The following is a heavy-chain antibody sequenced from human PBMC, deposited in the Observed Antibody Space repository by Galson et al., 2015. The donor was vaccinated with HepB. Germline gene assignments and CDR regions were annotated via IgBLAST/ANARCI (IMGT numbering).Heavy chain of an antibody. J-gene: IGHJ4*02. Sequence: SLRLSCAASGFTFSSYAMHWVRQAPGKGLEWVAVISYDGSNKYYADSVKGRFTISRDNSKNTLYLQMNSLRAEDTAVYYCARDRRADYWGQGTLVTVSS. CDR3: ARDRRADY. CDR2: ISYDGSNK. CDR1: GFTFSSYA. V-gene: IGHV3-30-3*01.